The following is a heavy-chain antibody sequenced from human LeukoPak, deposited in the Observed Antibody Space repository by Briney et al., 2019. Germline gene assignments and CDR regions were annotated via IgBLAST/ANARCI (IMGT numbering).Heavy chain of an antibody. V-gene: IGHV3-23*01. CDR2: ISGSGGST. D-gene: IGHD5-18*01. J-gene: IGHJ4*02. CDR3: AKDITAMDLHDY. Sequence: AGGSLRLSCAASGFTFSSYAMSWVRQAPGKGLEWVSAISGSGGSTYYADSVKGRFTISRDNSKNTLYLQMNSLRAEDTAVYYCAKDITAMDLHDYWGQGTLVTASS. CDR1: GFTFSSYA.